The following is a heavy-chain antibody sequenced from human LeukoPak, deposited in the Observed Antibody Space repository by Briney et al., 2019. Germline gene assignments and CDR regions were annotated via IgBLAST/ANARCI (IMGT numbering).Heavy chain of an antibody. V-gene: IGHV4-34*01. Sequence: SETLSLTCAVYGGSFSGYYWSWIRQPPGKGLEWIGEINHSGSTNYNPSLKSRVTISVDTSKNQFSLKLSSVTAADTAVYYCARRSGSGSYYRSKFFDYWGQGTLVTVSS. CDR1: GGSFSGYY. CDR2: INHSGST. CDR3: ARRSGSGSYYRSKFFDY. J-gene: IGHJ4*02. D-gene: IGHD3-10*01.